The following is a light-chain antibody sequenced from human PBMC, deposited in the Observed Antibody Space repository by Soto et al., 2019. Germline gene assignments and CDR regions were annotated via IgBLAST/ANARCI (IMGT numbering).Light chain of an antibody. Sequence: EIVLTQSPATLSLSPGERATLSCRASQSVDRYLGWYQQKPGQAPRLLIYGASSRATGIPDRFSGSGSGTDFTLTISRLEPEDFAVYYCQQYGSSPITFGQGTRLEIK. CDR3: QQYGSSPIT. CDR2: GAS. V-gene: IGKV3-20*01. J-gene: IGKJ5*01. CDR1: QSVDRY.